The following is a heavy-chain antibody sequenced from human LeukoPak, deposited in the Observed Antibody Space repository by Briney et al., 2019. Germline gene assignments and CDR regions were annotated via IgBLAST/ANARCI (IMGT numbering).Heavy chain of an antibody. CDR2: NSSSGRTT. CDR3: AKRDSGLSAEGPIDY. V-gene: IGHV3-23*01. CDR1: GFTFSSYA. J-gene: IGHJ4*02. D-gene: IGHD3-10*01. Sequence: GGPLRLSCAASGFTFSSYAMSWVRQATGKGLEWVAANSSSGRTTYYADSVKGRFTFSRDNSKSTLYLQMNSLRAEDTAVYYCAKRDSGLSAEGPIDYWGQGTLVTISS.